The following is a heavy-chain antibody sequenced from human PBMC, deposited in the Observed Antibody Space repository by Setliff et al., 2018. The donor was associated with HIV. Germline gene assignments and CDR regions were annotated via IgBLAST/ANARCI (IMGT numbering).Heavy chain of an antibody. CDR1: GFTFSTYG. D-gene: IGHD6-19*01. CDR3: ARDLASPDYSSGCPGY. V-gene: IGHV3-48*01. Sequence: GGSLRLSCEASGFTFSTYGMNWVRHAPGKGLEWVAQISSSGFPIYYADSVRGRFAISRDNFKNTVYLQVHSLRIEDTAVYYCARDLASPDYSSGCPGYWGQGTLVTVSS. CDR2: ISSSGFPI. J-gene: IGHJ4*02.